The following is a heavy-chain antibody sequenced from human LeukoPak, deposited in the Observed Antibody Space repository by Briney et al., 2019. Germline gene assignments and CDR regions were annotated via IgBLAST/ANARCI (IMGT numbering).Heavy chain of an antibody. CDR1: GGTFSSYT. CDR3: ARDQNYMDV. V-gene: IGHV1-69*16. Sequence: SVKVSCKASGGTFSSYTISWVRQAPGQGLEWMGRIIPILGIANYAQKFQGRVTITTDESTSTAYMELSSLRSEDTAVYYCARDQNYMDVWGKGTTVTVSS. J-gene: IGHJ6*03. CDR2: IIPILGIA.